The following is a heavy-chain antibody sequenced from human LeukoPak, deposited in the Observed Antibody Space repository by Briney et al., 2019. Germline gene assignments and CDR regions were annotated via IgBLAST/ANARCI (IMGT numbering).Heavy chain of an antibody. CDR3: AKGSGYGDFDY. CDR2: IRSSGGTT. Sequence: GGSLRLSCAASGFTFSSYAMSWVRQAPGKGLEWVSGIRSSGGTTYYADSVKGRFTISRDNSKNTLYLQMISLRAEDTAVYYCAKGSGYGDFDYWGQGTLVTVSS. J-gene: IGHJ4*02. CDR1: GFTFSSYA. D-gene: IGHD4-17*01. V-gene: IGHV3-23*01.